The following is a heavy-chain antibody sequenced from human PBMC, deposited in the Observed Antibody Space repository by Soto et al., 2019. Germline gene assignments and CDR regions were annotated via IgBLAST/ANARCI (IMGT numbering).Heavy chain of an antibody. J-gene: IGHJ4*02. CDR3: ALRSMEVVPEY. Sequence: QVQLQESGPGLVKPSETLSLTCAVSGDSISSYYCMWIRQPPGKGLESIGYLYYGRSANYNPSLNSRVNLSVDTSTNQCSLTLSSMTAADTAVYYCALRSMEVVPEYWGQGTLVTVSS. CDR2: LYYGRSA. V-gene: IGHV4-59*01. D-gene: IGHD3-22*01. CDR1: GDSISSYY.